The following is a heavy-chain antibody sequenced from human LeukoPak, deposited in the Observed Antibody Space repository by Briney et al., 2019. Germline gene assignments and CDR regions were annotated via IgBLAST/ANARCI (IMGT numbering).Heavy chain of an antibody. V-gene: IGHV3-23*01. J-gene: IGHJ3*02. CDR2: ISGSGGST. Sequence: PGGSLRLSCAASGFTFRSYAMSWVRQAPGKGLEWVSAISGSGGSTYYADSVKGRFTISRDNSKNTLYLQMNSLRAEDTAVYYCAKDLRLHDWGSDAFDIWGQGTMVTVSS. CDR3: AKDLRLHDWGSDAFDI. CDR1: GFTFRSYA. D-gene: IGHD7-27*01.